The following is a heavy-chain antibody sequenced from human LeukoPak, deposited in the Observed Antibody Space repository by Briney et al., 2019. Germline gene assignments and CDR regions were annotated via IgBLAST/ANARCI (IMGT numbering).Heavy chain of an antibody. V-gene: IGHV3-7*01. CDR1: GFSFSNFW. CDR2: IKQDGSEK. D-gene: IGHD1-26*01. Sequence: AGGSLRLSCAASGFSFSNFWMTWVRQPPGKGLEWLATIKQDGSEKYYVDSVKGRFTISRDNAKNSLYLQMNSLRAEDTAVYYCARVYSAHYLDYWGQGTLVTASS. CDR3: ARVYSAHYLDY. J-gene: IGHJ4*02.